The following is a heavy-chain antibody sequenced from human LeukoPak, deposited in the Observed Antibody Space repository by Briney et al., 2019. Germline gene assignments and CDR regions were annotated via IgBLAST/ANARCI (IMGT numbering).Heavy chain of an antibody. CDR2: MYSSGNI. V-gene: IGHV4-61*09. CDR1: GVSISSGSYF. J-gene: IGHJ6*03. D-gene: IGHD5-18*01. Sequence: SQTPSLTCTVSGVSISSGSYFWSWIRQPAGKGLEWIGHMYSSGNINYNPSLKSRVSISIDTSQNQFSLKLSSVTAAETAVYYCARGRRGYSSLDYSYYYYMDVWGKGTTVTISS. CDR3: ARGRRGYSSLDYSYYYYMDV.